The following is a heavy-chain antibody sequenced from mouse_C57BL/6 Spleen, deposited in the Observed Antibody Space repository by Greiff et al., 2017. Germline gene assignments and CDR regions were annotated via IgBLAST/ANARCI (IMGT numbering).Heavy chain of an antibody. V-gene: IGHV5-16*01. CDR3: ARDQGGYSNPYAMDY. D-gene: IGHD2-5*01. Sequence: EVQVVESEGGLVQPGSSMKLSCTASGFTFSDYYMAWVRQVPEKGLEWVANINYDGSSTYYLDSLKSRFIISRDNAKNILYLQMSSLKSEDTATYYCARDQGGYSNPYAMDYWGQGTSVTVSS. J-gene: IGHJ4*01. CDR2: INYDGSST. CDR1: GFTFSDYY.